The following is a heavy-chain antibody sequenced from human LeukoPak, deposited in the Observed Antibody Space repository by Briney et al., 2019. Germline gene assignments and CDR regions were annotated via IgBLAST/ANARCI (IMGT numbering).Heavy chain of an antibody. D-gene: IGHD4-17*01. J-gene: IGHJ3*02. Sequence: ASVKVSCKASGYTFTSYGISWVRQAPGQGLEWMGWISAYNGNTNYAQTLQGRVTMTTDTSTSTAYMELRSLRSDDTAVYYCARDHTVTTSVPAFDIWGQGTMVTVSS. V-gene: IGHV1-18*01. CDR2: ISAYNGNT. CDR1: GYTFTSYG. CDR3: ARDHTVTTSVPAFDI.